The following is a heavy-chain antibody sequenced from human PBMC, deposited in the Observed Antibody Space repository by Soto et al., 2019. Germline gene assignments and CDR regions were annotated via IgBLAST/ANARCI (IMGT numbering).Heavy chain of an antibody. D-gene: IGHD6-13*01. CDR2: IYYSGST. J-gene: IGHJ6*02. CDR1: GGTIGSYY. CDR3: ARDRRNSGSWKSYYYYGMDV. V-gene: IGHV4-59*01. Sequence: GGTIGSYYWRWIRPPPGKGLEWIGYIYYSGSTNYNPSLKSRVTISVDTSKNQFSLKLSSVTAADTAVYYCARDRRNSGSWKSYYYYGMDVGGQGSTAT.